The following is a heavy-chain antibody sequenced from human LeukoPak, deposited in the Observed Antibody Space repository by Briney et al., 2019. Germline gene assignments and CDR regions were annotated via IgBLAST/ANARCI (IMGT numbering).Heavy chain of an antibody. CDR1: GGSISSSSYY. J-gene: IGHJ4*02. V-gene: IGHV4-39*01. Sequence: SETLSLTCTVSGGSISSSSYYWGWIRQPPGKGLEWIGSIYDSGSTYYNPSLKSRVTISVDTSKNQFSLKLSSVTAADTAVYYCARIGYCSSTSCYQGGGYFDYWGQGTLLTVSS. CDR2: IYDSGST. CDR3: ARIGYCSSTSCYQGGGYFDY. D-gene: IGHD2-2*01.